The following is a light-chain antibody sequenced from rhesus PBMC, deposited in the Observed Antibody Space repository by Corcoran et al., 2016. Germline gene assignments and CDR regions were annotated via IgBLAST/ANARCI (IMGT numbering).Light chain of an antibody. CDR2: KAS. CDR3: QHNDGTPRT. CDR1: ENVNNY. V-gene: IGKV1-74*01. J-gene: IGKJ1*01. Sequence: DIQMTQSPSSLSASVGDRVTITCRTSENVNNYLNWYQQQPGKAPKLLIYKASTLQSGVPSRFSGSGSGTYYTVTISSLQSEDVATYYCQHNDGTPRTFGQGTKVEIK.